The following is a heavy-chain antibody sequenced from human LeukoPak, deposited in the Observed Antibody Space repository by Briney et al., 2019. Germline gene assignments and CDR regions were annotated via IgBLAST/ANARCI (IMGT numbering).Heavy chain of an antibody. CDR2: IKQDGSEK. J-gene: IGHJ6*03. Sequence: GGSLRLSCAASGFTFSSYWMSWVRQAPGKGLEWVANIKQDGSEKYYVDSVKGRFTISRDNAKNTLYLQMNSLRAEDTAVYYCARSVSIYYMDVWGKGTTVTVSS. V-gene: IGHV3-7*01. CDR1: GFTFSSYW. CDR3: ARSVSIYYMDV.